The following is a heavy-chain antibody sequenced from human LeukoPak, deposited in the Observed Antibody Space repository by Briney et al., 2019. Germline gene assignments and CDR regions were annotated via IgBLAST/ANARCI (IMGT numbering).Heavy chain of an antibody. CDR2: TYYRSTWYN. CDR3: ARRLTQYDCFDP. J-gene: IGHJ5*02. CDR1: GDSASSNSVT. V-gene: IGHV6-1*01. Sequence: SQTLSLTCAISGDSASSNSVTWNWIRQSPSRGLEWLGRTYYRSTWYNDYAVSVRGRITVNPDTSKYQFSLHLNSVTPEDTAVYYCARRLTQYDCFDPWGQGILVTVSS. D-gene: IGHD2-2*01.